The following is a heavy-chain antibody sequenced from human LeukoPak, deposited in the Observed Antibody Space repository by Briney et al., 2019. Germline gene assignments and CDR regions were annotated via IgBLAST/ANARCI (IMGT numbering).Heavy chain of an antibody. CDR2: IYYSGNT. Sequence: SQTLSLTCTVSGDSISSGDYYWSWIRQPPGKGLEWIGYIYYSGNTNYNPSLKSRVTMSVDTSKNQFSLKLSSVTAADTAVYYCARDIVGVTRAFGYWGQGTLATVSS. CDR3: ARDIVGVTRAFGY. CDR1: GDSISSGDYY. D-gene: IGHD1-26*01. V-gene: IGHV4-61*08. J-gene: IGHJ4*02.